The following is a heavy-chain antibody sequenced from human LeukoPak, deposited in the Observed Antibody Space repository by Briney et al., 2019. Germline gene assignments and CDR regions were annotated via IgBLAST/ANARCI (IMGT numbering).Heavy chain of an antibody. D-gene: IGHD2-8*01. CDR1: GFTFGDYA. CDR3: TRDWLTHCTNGVCSAVAGTFFPLLDKGGFDY. CDR2: IRSKAYGGTT. Sequence: GGSLRLSCTASGFTFGDYAMSWVRQAPGKGLEWVGFIRSKAYGGTTEYAASLKGRFTISRDDSKSIAYLQMNSLRTEYTAVYYCTRDWLTHCTNGVCSAVAGTFFPLLDKGGFDYWGQGTLVTVSS. V-gene: IGHV3-49*04. J-gene: IGHJ4*02.